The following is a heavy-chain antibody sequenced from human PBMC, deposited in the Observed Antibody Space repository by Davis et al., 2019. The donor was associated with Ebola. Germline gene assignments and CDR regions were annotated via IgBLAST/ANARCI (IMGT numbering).Heavy chain of an antibody. CDR3: ARDRGRNYYGSGIPFDY. D-gene: IGHD3-10*01. J-gene: IGHJ4*02. CDR1: GFTFSDYY. CDR2: INWNSGGV. V-gene: IGHV3-9*01. Sequence: SLKISCAASGFTFSDYYMSWIRQAPGKGLEWVSGINWNSGGVGYGDTLKGRFAISRDNAKYSLYLEVNSLRPEDTAVYYCARDRGRNYYGSGIPFDYWGQGTLVTVSS.